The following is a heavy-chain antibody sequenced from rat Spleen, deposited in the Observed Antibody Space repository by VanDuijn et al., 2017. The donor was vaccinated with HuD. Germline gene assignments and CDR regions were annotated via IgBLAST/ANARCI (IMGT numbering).Heavy chain of an antibody. J-gene: IGHJ1*01. CDR3: ARHGRDSYAHWYVDV. CDR1: GFTFNNYW. V-gene: IGHV5-31*01. CDR2: ITNTGGSI. Sequence: EVQLAESGGGLVQPGRSMKLSCAASGFTFNNYWMSWIRQAPGKGLEWVASITNTGGSIYYPDSVKGRFSISRDNTESTLYLQMNSLRSEDTATYYCARHGRDSYAHWYVDVWGPGTMVTVSS. D-gene: IGHD1-12*01.